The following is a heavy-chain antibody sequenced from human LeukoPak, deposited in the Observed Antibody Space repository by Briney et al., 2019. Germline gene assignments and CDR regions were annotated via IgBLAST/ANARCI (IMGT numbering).Heavy chain of an antibody. CDR3: ARDSPLDGDPAYYYYYYGMDV. CDR1: GFTFSSYW. CDR2: IKQDGSEK. Sequence: PGGSLRLSCAASGFTFSSYWMSWVRQAPGKGLEWVANIKQDGSEKYYVDSVKGRFTISRDNAKNSLYLQMNSLRAEDTAVYYCARDSPLDGDPAYYYYYYGMDVWGQGTTVNVSS. V-gene: IGHV3-7*01. J-gene: IGHJ6*02. D-gene: IGHD4-17*01.